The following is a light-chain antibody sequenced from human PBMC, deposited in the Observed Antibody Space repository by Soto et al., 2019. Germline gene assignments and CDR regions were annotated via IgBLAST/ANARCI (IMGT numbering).Light chain of an antibody. CDR2: DAS. Sequence: ESMLTQSPATLSLSPGERATLSFSSSQSVRSYLAWYQQKPGQAPRLLIYDASNRAPGIPARFSGSGSGTDFTLTISSLEPDDFAVYYCQQRSSWPRITFGQGTRLDIK. CDR3: QQRSSWPRIT. J-gene: IGKJ5*01. CDR1: QSVRSY. V-gene: IGKV3-11*01.